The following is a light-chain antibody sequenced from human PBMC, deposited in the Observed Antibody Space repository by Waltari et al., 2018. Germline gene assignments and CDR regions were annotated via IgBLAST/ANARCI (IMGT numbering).Light chain of an antibody. CDR2: DTS. V-gene: IGKV3-20*01. J-gene: IGKJ1*01. Sequence: EVVLTQSPGTLSLSPGERATLSCRASESVRRALIWYQQKPGQAPRLLIYDTSTRATGVPDRLSGSGSGTDFSLTISRLEPEDFAVYYCQHNVRLPVTFGQGTKVEIK. CDR1: ESVRRA. CDR3: QHNVRLPVT.